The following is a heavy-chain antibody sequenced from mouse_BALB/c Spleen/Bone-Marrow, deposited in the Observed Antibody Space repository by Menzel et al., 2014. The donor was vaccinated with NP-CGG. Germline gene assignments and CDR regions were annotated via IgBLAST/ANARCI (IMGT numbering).Heavy chain of an antibody. CDR2: INPSNGGT. CDR1: GYTFTSYY. Sequence: VKLQESGAELVKPGASAKLSCKASGYTFTSYYMYWVKQRPGQGLEWIGEINPSNGGTNFNEKFKSKATLTVDKSSSTAYMQLSSLTSEDSAVYYCTRSYYGNYFDVWGAGTTVTVSS. D-gene: IGHD2-1*01. J-gene: IGHJ1*01. CDR3: TRSYYGNYFDV. V-gene: IGHV1S81*02.